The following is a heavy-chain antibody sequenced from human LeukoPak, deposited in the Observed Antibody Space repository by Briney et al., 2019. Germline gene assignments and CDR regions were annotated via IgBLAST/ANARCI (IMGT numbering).Heavy chain of an antibody. J-gene: IGHJ6*02. CDR2: IYYSGST. CDR1: GGSISSYY. D-gene: IGHD2-15*01. CDR3: ARSGLLLYYYHYGMDV. Sequence: SETLSLTCTVSGGSISSYYWSWIRQPPGKGLEWIGYIYYSGSTNYNPSLKSRVTISVDTSKNQFSLKLSSVTAADTAVYYCARSGLLLYYYHYGMDVWGQGTTVTVSS. V-gene: IGHV4-59*12.